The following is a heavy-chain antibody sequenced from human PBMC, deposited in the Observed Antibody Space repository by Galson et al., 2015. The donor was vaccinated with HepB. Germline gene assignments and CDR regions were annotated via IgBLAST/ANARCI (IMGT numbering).Heavy chain of an antibody. D-gene: IGHD2-2*01. CDR2: TYYRSKWYN. V-gene: IGHV6-1*01. CDR3: AREGPRVVVPAPGSSYIDY. J-gene: IGHJ4*02. CDR1: GDSVSSNSAA. Sequence: CAISGDSVSSNSAAWNWIRQSPSRGLEWLGRTYYRSKWYNDYAVSVKSRITINPDTSRNQFSLQLNSVTPEDTAVYYCAREGPRVVVPAPGSSYIDYWGQGTLVTVSS.